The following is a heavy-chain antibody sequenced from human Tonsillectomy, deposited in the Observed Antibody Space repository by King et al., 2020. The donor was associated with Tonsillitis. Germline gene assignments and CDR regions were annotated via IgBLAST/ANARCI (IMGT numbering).Heavy chain of an antibody. V-gene: IGHV3-30*02. CDR1: GFTFSGYG. J-gene: IGHJ4*02. CDR3: AKDRGLQLWKLFDF. D-gene: IGHD5-18*01. CDR2: IRFDGSFK. Sequence: VQLVESGGGVVQPGGSLRLSCAASGFTFSGYGMHWVRQTPVKGLEWVAFIRFDGSFKYYAYSVKGRFTISRDNSKNILYLQMNSLRAEDTAVYYCAKDRGLQLWKLFDFWGQGTLVTASS.